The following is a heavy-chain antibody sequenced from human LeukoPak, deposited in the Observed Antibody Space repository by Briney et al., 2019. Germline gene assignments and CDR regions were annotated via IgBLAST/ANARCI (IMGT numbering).Heavy chain of an antibody. V-gene: IGHV1-69*04. CDR1: GGTFSSYA. Sequence: GASVKVSCKASGGTFSSYAISWVRQAPGQGLEWMGRIIPIFGIANYAQKFQGRVTITADKSTSTAYMELSSLRSEDTAVYYCARGGDPDYYYYYGMDVWGQGTRSPSP. J-gene: IGHJ6*02. CDR2: IIPIFGIA. D-gene: IGHD3-10*01. CDR3: ARGGDPDYYYYYGMDV.